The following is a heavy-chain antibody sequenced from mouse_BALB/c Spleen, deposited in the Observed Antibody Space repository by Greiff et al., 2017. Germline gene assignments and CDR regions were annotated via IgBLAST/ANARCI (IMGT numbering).Heavy chain of an antibody. J-gene: IGHJ1*01. Sequence: EVQRVESGGGLVKPGGSLKLSCAASGFTFSSYAMSWVRQTPEKRLEWVASISSGGSTYYPDSVKGRFTISRDNARNILYLQMSSLRSEDTAMYYCARGGYGSSYWYFDVWGAGTTVTVSS. D-gene: IGHD1-1*01. CDR3: ARGGYGSSYWYFDV. CDR2: ISSGGST. V-gene: IGHV5-6-5*01. CDR1: GFTFSSYA.